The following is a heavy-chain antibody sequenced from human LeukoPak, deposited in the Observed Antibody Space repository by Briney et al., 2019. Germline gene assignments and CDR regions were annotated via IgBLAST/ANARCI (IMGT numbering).Heavy chain of an antibody. V-gene: IGHV3-7*01. Sequence: GGSLRLSCAASGFTFSSYCMSWVRQAPGKGLEWVANIKQDGSEKYYVDSVKGRFTISRDNSKNTLYLQMNSLRAEDTAVYYCAKEDFDYWGQGTLVTVSS. CDR3: AKEDFDY. CDR1: GFTFSSYC. J-gene: IGHJ4*02. CDR2: IKQDGSEK.